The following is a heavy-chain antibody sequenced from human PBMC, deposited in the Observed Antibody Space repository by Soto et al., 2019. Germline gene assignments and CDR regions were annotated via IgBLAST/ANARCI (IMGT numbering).Heavy chain of an antibody. CDR1: GWSFSGYY. V-gene: IGHV4-34*01. D-gene: IGHD3-10*01. Sequence: SETLPLTCAFYGWSFSGYYWILIRQPPGKGLEWIGEINHSGSTNYNPSLKSRVTISVDTSKNQFSLKLSSVTAADTAVYYCARGATMVRGVIAVDSYYGMDVWGQGTTVTVSS. CDR2: INHSGST. J-gene: IGHJ6*02. CDR3: ARGATMVRGVIAVDSYYGMDV.